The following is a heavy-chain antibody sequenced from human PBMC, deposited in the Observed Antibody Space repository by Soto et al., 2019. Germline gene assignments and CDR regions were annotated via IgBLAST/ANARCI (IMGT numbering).Heavy chain of an antibody. D-gene: IGHD6-25*01. CDR2: IYHSGST. CDR3: AREAAGILNWFDP. J-gene: IGHJ5*02. V-gene: IGHV4-31*03. Sequence: QVQLQESGPGLVKPSQTLSLTCTVSGGSISSGGYYWSWIRQHPGKGLEWIGYIYHSGSTYYNPSLKSRVTISVDTSKNQFSLKVSSVTPADTAVYYCAREAAGILNWFDPWGQGTLVTVSS. CDR1: GGSISSGGYY.